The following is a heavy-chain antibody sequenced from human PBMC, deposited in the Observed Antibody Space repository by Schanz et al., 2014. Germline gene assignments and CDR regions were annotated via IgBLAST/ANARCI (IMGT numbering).Heavy chain of an antibody. D-gene: IGHD3-10*01. CDR1: GFSVGNKY. V-gene: IGHV3-48*01. J-gene: IGHJ4*02. CDR3: VSSGSYSSYAF. Sequence: EVQLVESGGGLVQPGGSLRLSCAASGFSVGNKYMNWVRQAPGKGLEWVSYVSRSTPDIYYADSVKGRFTISRDNAKNSLYLQMNSLRAEDTAVYHCVSSGSYSSYAFWGQGTLVTVSS. CDR2: VSRSTPDI.